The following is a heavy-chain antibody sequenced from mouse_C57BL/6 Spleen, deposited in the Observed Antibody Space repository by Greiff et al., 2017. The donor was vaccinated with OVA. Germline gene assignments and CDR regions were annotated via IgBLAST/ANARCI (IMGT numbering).Heavy chain of an antibody. Sequence: DVKLVESGGGLVKPGGSLKLSCAASGFTFSDYGMHWVRQAPEKGLEWVAYISSGSSTIYYADTVKGRFTISRDNAKNTLFLQMTSLRSEDTAMYYCARIYDGYSWFAYWGQGTLVTVSA. CDR1: GFTFSDYG. CDR2: ISSGSSTI. J-gene: IGHJ3*01. CDR3: ARIYDGYSWFAY. V-gene: IGHV5-17*01. D-gene: IGHD2-3*01.